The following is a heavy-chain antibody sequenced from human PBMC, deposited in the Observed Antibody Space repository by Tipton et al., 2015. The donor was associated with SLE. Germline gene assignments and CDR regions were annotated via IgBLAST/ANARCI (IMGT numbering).Heavy chain of an antibody. CDR3: ARFGPLYCSSTSCLNWFDP. D-gene: IGHD2-2*01. CDR1: GASFNGYY. V-gene: IGHV4-34*01. CDR2: INHGGIT. Sequence: LRLSCAVSGASFNGYYWSWIRQPPGKGLEWIGEINHGGITNYTPSLKSRVTISVDTSKNQFSLKLSSVTAADTAVYYCARFGPLYCSSTSCLNWFDPWGQGTLVTVSS. J-gene: IGHJ5*02.